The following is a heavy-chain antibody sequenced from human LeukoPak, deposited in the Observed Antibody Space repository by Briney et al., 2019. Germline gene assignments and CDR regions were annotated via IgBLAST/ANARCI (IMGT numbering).Heavy chain of an antibody. CDR3: ARGPYSYDSSGAFDI. CDR1: GGSISSYY. V-gene: IGHV4-59*08. CDR2: IYYSGST. J-gene: IGHJ3*02. D-gene: IGHD3-22*01. Sequence: RSETLSLTCTVSGGSISSYYWSWIRQPPGKGLEWIGYIYYSGSTSYNPSLKSRVTISVDTSKNQFSLKLSSVTAADTAVYFCARGPYSYDSSGAFDIWGQGTMVTVSS.